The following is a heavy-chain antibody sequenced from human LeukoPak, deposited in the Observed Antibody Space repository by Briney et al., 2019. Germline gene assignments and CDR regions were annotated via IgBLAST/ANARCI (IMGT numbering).Heavy chain of an antibody. CDR2: INPNSGVT. J-gene: IGHJ4*02. CDR3: ARDLTATGDY. CDR1: GYTFTGYY. V-gene: IGHV1-2*02. D-gene: IGHD2-21*02. Sequence: ASVKVSCKASGYTFTGYYIHWVRQAPGQGLEWMGWINPNSGVTNYAQKFQGRVTMTRDTSNSTAYMELSRLRSDDTAVYYCARDLTATGDYWGQGTLVTVSS.